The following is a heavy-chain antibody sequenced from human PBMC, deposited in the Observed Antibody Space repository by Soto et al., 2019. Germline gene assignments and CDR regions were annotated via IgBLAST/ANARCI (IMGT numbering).Heavy chain of an antibody. J-gene: IGHJ4*02. Sequence: PGGSLRLSCAASGFTFSSYSMNWVRQAPGKGLEWVSSISSSSSYIYYADSVKGRFTISRDNAKNSLYLQMNSLRAEDTAVYYCARDLGYSYAPQYYFDYWGQGTLVTVSS. D-gene: IGHD5-18*01. V-gene: IGHV3-21*01. CDR1: GFTFSSYS. CDR2: ISSSSSYI. CDR3: ARDLGYSYAPQYYFDY.